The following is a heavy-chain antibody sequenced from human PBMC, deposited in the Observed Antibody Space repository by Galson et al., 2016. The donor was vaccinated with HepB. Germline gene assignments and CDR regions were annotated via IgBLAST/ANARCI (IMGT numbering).Heavy chain of an antibody. Sequence: QSGAEVKRPGESLTISCKGSGYSFTTYWIGWVRQMPGKGLEWMGMIYPGDSDTRYSPSFQGQVTISADQSINTAYLQWSSLKASDTAMYYCARRAAAGQENFDYWGQGTLVTVSS. CDR2: IYPGDSDT. CDR1: GYSFTTYW. J-gene: IGHJ4*02. D-gene: IGHD6-13*01. V-gene: IGHV5-51*01. CDR3: ARRAAAGQENFDY.